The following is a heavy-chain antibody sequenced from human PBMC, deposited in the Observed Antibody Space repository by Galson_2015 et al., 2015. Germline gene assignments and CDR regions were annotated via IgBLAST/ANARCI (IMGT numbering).Heavy chain of an antibody. D-gene: IGHD1-26*01. V-gene: IGHV5-51*01. CDR3: TRESSSGNYAGIDY. CDR1: GYSFSSYW. CDR2: IYPGDSVT. J-gene: IGHJ4*02. Sequence: QSGAEVKKPGESLKISCKGSGYSFSSYWIGWVRQMPGKGLGWMGIIYPGDSVTRYSPSFQVQVTISADRSISTAYLQWSSLTASDTAMYYCTRESSSGNYAGIDYWGQGTLVTVSS.